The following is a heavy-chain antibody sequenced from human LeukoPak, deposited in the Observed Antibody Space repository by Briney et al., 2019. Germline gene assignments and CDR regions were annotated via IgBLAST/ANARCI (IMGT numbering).Heavy chain of an antibody. D-gene: IGHD3-10*01. V-gene: IGHV4-59*08. Sequence: SETLSLTCTVSGGSISSYYWSWIRQPPGKGLEWIGYIYYSGSTNYNPSLKSRVTISVDTSKNQFSLKLSSVTAADTAVYYCAGHMGLYYAPDYWGHGTLVTVSS. CDR3: AGHMGLYYAPDY. J-gene: IGHJ4*01. CDR2: IYYSGST. CDR1: GGSISSYY.